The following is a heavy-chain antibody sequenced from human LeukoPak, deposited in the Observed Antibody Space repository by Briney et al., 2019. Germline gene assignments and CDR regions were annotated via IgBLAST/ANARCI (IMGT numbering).Heavy chain of an antibody. J-gene: IGHJ4*02. D-gene: IGHD2-2*02. CDR2: INPNSGGT. V-gene: IGHV1-2*02. CDR3: AREASYLGSSTSCYTN. Sequence: ASVKVSCKASGYTFTDFYMLWVRQAPGQGLEWMGWINPNSGGTNYAQKFQGRVTMTRDTSTSTAYMELSRLRSDDTAVYYCAREASYLGSSTSCYTNWGQGTLVTVSS. CDR1: GYTFTDFY.